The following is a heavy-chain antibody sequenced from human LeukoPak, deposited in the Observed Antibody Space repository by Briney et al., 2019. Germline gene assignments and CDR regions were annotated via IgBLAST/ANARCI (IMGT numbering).Heavy chain of an antibody. Sequence: GGSLRLSCAASGFTVSSNYMSWVRQAPGKGLEWVSVIYSGGSTYYADSVKGRFTISRDNSKNTLYLQMNSLRAEDTAVYYCAKGFYGDYPGGYWGQGTLVTVSS. V-gene: IGHV3-66*01. J-gene: IGHJ4*02. CDR3: AKGFYGDYPGGY. D-gene: IGHD4-17*01. CDR2: IYSGGST. CDR1: GFTVSSNY.